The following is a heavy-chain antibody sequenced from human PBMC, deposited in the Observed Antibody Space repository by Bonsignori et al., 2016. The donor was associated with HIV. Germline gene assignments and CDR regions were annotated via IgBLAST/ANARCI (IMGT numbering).Heavy chain of an antibody. CDR3: TRHGVADY. D-gene: IGHD2-15*01. Sequence: VRQMPGKGLEWVGRIRSKANSYATAYAASVKGRFTISRDDSKNTAYLQMNSLKTEDTAVYYCTRHGVADYWGQGTLVTVSS. V-gene: IGHV3-73*01. J-gene: IGHJ4*02. CDR2: IRSKANSYAT.